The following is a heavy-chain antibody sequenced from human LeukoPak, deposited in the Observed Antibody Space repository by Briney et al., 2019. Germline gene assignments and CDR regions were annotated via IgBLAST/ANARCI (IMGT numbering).Heavy chain of an antibody. CDR2: LYYSGSA. J-gene: IGHJ3*02. V-gene: IGHV4-39*01. CDR3: ARHGEWELLRAFDI. D-gene: IGHD1-26*01. CDR1: GGSISSSDFF. Sequence: SETLSLTCTVSGGSISSSDFFWGWIRQPPGKGLEWIGSLYYSGSAYYNSSLKSRVSISVDTSKNQFSLKLSSVTAADTAVYYCARHGEWELLRAFDIWGQGTMVTVSS.